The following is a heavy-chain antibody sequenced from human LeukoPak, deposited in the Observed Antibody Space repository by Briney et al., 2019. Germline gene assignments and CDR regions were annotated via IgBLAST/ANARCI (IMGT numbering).Heavy chain of an antibody. Sequence: GVSLTLSCTASRFTFDTYRMNCAGQAPGKGLVWVSVLYSGGYTYYAESVRDRFNISRDNSKNTVYLQMNSLRAEDTAVYYCARAANPPTVTDCWGQGTLVTGSS. CDR2: LYSGGYT. D-gene: IGHD4-17*01. CDR1: RFTFDTYR. V-gene: IGHV3-53*01. CDR3: ARAANPPTVTDC. J-gene: IGHJ4*02.